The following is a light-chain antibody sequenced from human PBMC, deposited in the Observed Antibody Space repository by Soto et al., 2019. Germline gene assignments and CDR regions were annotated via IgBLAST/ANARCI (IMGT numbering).Light chain of an antibody. CDR2: EVS. CDR3: CSSVGGPIWV. V-gene: IGLV2-23*02. J-gene: IGLJ3*02. Sequence: QSALTQPASVSGSPGQSITMSCTGTSSDVGGYNRVSWYQHHPGKAPTLMIYEVSKRPSGVSNRFSGSKSGNTASLTISGLQAEDEADYYCCSSVGGPIWVFGGGTKVTVL. CDR1: SSDVGGYNR.